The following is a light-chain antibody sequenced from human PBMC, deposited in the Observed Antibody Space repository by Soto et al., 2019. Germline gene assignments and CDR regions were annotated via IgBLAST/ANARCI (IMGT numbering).Light chain of an antibody. CDR3: AAWDERLTDVR. CDR1: SSNIGSNI. J-gene: IGLJ2*01. V-gene: IGLV1-44*01. CDR2: NNN. Sequence: QSALTQPASVSGTPGQRVTISCSGGSSNIGSNIVSWYRLLPGTAPKLLISNNNQRPSGVPDRFSGSKSGTSASLAISGLQYEDEAAYYCAAWDERLTDVRFGGGTKLTVL.